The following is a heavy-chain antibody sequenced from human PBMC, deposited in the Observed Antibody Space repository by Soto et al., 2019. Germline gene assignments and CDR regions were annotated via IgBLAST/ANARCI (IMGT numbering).Heavy chain of an antibody. Sequence: SQTLSLTCAISGDSVSSNSAAWNWIRQSPSRGLEWLGRTYYRSKWYNDYAVSVKSRITINPDTSKNQFSLQLNSVTPEDTAVYYCARGTGYYDILTGYSNTPAFDYWGQGTLVTGSS. CDR1: GDSVSSNSAA. CDR2: TYYRSKWYN. V-gene: IGHV6-1*01. J-gene: IGHJ4*02. CDR3: ARGTGYYDILTGYSNTPAFDY. D-gene: IGHD3-9*01.